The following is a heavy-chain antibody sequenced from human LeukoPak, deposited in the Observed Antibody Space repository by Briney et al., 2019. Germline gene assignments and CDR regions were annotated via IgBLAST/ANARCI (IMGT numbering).Heavy chain of an antibody. Sequence: PSETLSLTCTVSGYSISSGYYWGWIRQPPGKGLEWIGSIYHSGSTYYNPSLKSRVTISVDTSKNQFSLKLSSVTAADTAVYYCARALAYYGSGSLYYFGYWGQGTLVTVSS. D-gene: IGHD3-10*01. CDR3: ARALAYYGSGSLYYFGY. V-gene: IGHV4-38-2*02. CDR1: GYSISSGYY. J-gene: IGHJ4*02. CDR2: IYHSGST.